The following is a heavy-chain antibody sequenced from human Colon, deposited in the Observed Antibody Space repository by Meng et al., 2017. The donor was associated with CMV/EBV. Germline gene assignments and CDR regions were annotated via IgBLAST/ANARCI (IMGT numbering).Heavy chain of an antibody. CDR1: AFTFSRYW. Sequence: GESLKISCAASAFTFSRYWMAWVRQAPGKGLEWVANIKEDGSEEYYLDSVKGRFTISRDNAKNSLYLQMNSLRAEDTAVYYCARFVGVGATYWGQGTLVTVSS. V-gene: IGHV3-7*01. CDR2: IKEDGSEE. J-gene: IGHJ4*02. CDR3: ARFVGVGATY. D-gene: IGHD1-26*01.